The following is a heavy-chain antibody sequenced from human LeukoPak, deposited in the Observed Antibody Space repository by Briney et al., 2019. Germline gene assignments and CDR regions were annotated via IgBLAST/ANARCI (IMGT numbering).Heavy chain of an antibody. J-gene: IGHJ6*03. Sequence: SETLSLTCIVSGGSIGTYYWSWIRQSPGKGLEWIGYIYVTGSTRYNPYLQSRVTISVDTSRNQFFLKMSSVTAADTAVDYCARHIGGGIEDMDVWGTGTKVTVSS. D-gene: IGHD3-16*02. V-gene: IGHV4-59*08. CDR1: GGSIGTYY. CDR2: IYVTGST. CDR3: ARHIGGGIEDMDV.